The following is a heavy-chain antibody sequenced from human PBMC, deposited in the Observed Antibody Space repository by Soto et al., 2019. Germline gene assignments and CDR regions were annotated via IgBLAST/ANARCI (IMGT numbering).Heavy chain of an antibody. CDR2: IYYSGST. D-gene: IGHD2-8*02. CDR3: ATTGGTF. CDR1: GGSISSSSYY. V-gene: IGHV4-39*01. Sequence: SETLSLTCTVSGGSISSSSYYWGWIRQPPGKGLEWIGSIYYSGSTYYNPSLKSRVTISVDTSKNQFSLKLSSVTAADTAVYYCATTGGTFWGQGTLVTVSS. J-gene: IGHJ4*02.